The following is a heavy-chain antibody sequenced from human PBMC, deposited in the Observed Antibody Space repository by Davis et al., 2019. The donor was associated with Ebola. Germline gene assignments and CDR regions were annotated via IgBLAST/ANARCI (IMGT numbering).Heavy chain of an antibody. Sequence: GESLKISCAASGFTFSSYSMNWVRQAPGKGLEWVSSISSSSSYIYYADSVKGRFTISRDNAKNSLYLQMNSLRAEDTAVYYCARAIGPIAVAGTGRRYYYYYYGMDVWGQGTTVTVSS. CDR2: ISSSSSYI. CDR1: GFTFSSYS. V-gene: IGHV3-21*01. D-gene: IGHD6-19*01. CDR3: ARAIGPIAVAGTGRRYYYYYYGMDV. J-gene: IGHJ6*02.